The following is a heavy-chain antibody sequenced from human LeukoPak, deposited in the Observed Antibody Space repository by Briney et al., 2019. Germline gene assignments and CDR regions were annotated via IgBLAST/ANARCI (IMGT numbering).Heavy chain of an antibody. Sequence: GGSLRLSCAASGFTFSSYAMSWVRQVPGKGLEWVSAISGSGGSTYYADSVKGRFTISRDNSKNTLYLQMKSLRAEDTAVYYCARGDYTYYYYGMDVWGQGTTVTVSS. CDR2: ISGSGGST. CDR3: ARGDYTYYYYGMDV. CDR1: GFTFSSYA. D-gene: IGHD4-11*01. V-gene: IGHV3-23*01. J-gene: IGHJ6*02.